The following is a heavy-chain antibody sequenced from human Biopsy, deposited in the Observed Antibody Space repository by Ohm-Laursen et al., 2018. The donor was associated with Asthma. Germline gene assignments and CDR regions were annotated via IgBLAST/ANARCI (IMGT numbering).Heavy chain of an antibody. J-gene: IGHJ4*02. CDR3: ARGPEYVRSSGALDY. Sequence: GASVKVSCKASGGTFSSNSINWVRQAPGQGLEWMGRIIPIFGPTNYAQKFQGRVTISADDSTSTAYMELSSLSSEDTALYYCARGPEYVRSSGALDYWGQGTRVTVSS. D-gene: IGHD2-2*01. CDR1: GGTFSSNS. CDR2: IIPIFGPT. V-gene: IGHV1-69*13.